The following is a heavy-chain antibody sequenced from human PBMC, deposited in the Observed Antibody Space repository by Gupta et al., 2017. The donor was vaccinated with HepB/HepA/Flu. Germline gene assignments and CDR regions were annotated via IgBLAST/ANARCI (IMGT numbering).Heavy chain of an antibody. J-gene: IGHJ5*02. Sequence: EVQLVESGGAFVQPGGSLRLSCAASGFTFSGYWMHWVRQVPGKGLGWVSRIRFDGRSTGYADSVKGRFTISRDNAKNTLFLQMNSLRDEDTAVYYCAKSDWLDTWGQGTLVTGSS. CDR2: IRFDGRST. CDR3: AKSDWLDT. V-gene: IGHV3-74*01. CDR1: GFTFSGYW.